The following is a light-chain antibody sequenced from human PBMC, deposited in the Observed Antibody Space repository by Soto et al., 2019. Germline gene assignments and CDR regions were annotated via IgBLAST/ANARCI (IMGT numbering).Light chain of an antibody. J-gene: IGKJ5*01. CDR2: GAS. V-gene: IGKV3-20*01. CDR1: QSVSSSY. CDR3: QQYGGSPRVT. Sequence: EVVLTQSPGTLSLSPGERATLSCRASQSVSSSYLAWYQQKPGQAPRLLIYGASSRTTGIPDRFSGSGSGTDFTLTISRLEPEDLAVYYCQQYGGSPRVTFGQGTRLEIK.